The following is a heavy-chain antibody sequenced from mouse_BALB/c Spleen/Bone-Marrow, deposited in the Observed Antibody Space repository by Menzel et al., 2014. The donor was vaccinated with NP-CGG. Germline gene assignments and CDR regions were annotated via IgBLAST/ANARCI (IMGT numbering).Heavy chain of an antibody. Sequence: VKLQESGAELVKPGASVKLSCKASGYTFTSYYMYWVKQGPGQGLEWIGEINPSNGGTNFNEKFKSKATLTVDKSSSTAYMQLSSLTFEDSAIYYCTRPYYGYVGYAYWGQGTQVTVSA. CDR3: TRPYYGYVGYAY. CDR2: INPSNGGT. J-gene: IGHJ3*01. CDR1: GYTFTSYY. D-gene: IGHD1-2*01. V-gene: IGHV1S81*02.